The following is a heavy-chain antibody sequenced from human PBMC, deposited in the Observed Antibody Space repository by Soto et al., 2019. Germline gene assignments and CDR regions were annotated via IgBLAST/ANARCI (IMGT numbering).Heavy chain of an antibody. CDR3: ARDGVYYYGSGSYYDAFDI. Sequence: GGSLRLSCAASGFTFSSYGMHWVRQAPGKGLEWVAVIWYDGSNKYYADSVKGRFTISRDNSKNTLYLQMNSLRAEDTAVYYCARDGVYYYGSGSYYDAFDIWGQGTMVTVSS. CDR1: GFTFSSYG. J-gene: IGHJ3*02. D-gene: IGHD3-10*01. V-gene: IGHV3-33*01. CDR2: IWYDGSNK.